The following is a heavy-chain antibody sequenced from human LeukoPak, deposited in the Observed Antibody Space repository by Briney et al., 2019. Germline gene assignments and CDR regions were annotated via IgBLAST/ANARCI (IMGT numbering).Heavy chain of an antibody. CDR2: IIGSGDVS. CDR3: AKDETLSGVNYFAS. V-gene: IGHV3-23*01. CDR1: GFIFSNYA. Sequence: GGSLRLSCSASGFIFSNYAMSWVRQAPGKGLEWVSGIIGSGDVSFYADSVRGRFTISRDNSKDTLYLQMSSLRAEDTAMYFCAKDETLSGVNYFASWGEGALVTVSS. J-gene: IGHJ4*02. D-gene: IGHD3-10*01.